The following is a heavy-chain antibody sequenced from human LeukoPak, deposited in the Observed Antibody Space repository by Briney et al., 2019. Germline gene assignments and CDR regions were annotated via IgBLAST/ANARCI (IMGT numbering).Heavy chain of an antibody. V-gene: IGHV3-74*01. CDR2: INSDGSST. CDR3: ARDLRAYCGGDCYLFDY. Sequence: PGGSLRLSCAASGFTFSRYYMHWVRQAPGKGLVWVSRINSDGSSTTYADSVKGRFTISRDNAKNTLYLQMNSLKVEDTAVYYCARDLRAYCGGDCYLFDYWGQGTLVTVS. J-gene: IGHJ4*02. D-gene: IGHD2-21*01. CDR1: GFTFSRYY.